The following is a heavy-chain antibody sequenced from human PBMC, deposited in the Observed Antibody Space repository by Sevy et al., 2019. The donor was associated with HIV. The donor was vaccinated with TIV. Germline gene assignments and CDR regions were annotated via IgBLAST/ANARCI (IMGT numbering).Heavy chain of an antibody. V-gene: IGHV1-18*01. D-gene: IGHD7-27*01. CDR1: GYTFTSYG. CDR2: ISAYNGNT. Sequence: ASVKVSCKASGYTFTSYGISWVLQAPGHGLEWMGWISAYNGNTNYAQKLQGRVTMTTDTSTSTAYMELRSLRSDDTAVYYCARDGYLGTESYYFDYWGQGTLVTVSS. CDR3: ARDGYLGTESYYFDY. J-gene: IGHJ4*02.